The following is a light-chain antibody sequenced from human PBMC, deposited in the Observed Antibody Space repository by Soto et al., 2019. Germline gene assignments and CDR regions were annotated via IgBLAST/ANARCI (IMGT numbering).Light chain of an antibody. J-gene: IGKJ5*01. CDR2: AAF. V-gene: IGKV1-12*01. Sequence: EIQMTESPSSVSASVGHRVTISCRASEDINSRLAWYQQKPGNAPKLLIYAAFILQSGVPSRFSGYVSGTDCTLSISSLKPEDGSTYYCQQDDSFPITFGQGTRLEIK. CDR1: EDINSR. CDR3: QQDDSFPIT.